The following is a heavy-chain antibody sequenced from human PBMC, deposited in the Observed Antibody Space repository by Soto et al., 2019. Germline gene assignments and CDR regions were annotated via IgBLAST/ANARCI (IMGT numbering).Heavy chain of an antibody. CDR3: ARGGDVNYCHGMDV. CDR1: GYTFTSYG. Sequence: QVQLVQSGGELKKPGASVKLSCTASGYTFTSYGISWVRQAPGQGLEWMGWISAYNGKTNYAQNVQGRVTMTTDTSTRTAYMDLRSLRSDDTAVYYCARGGDVNYCHGMDVWGQGTTVTVSS. CDR2: ISAYNGKT. V-gene: IGHV1-18*01. J-gene: IGHJ6*02. D-gene: IGHD5-12*01.